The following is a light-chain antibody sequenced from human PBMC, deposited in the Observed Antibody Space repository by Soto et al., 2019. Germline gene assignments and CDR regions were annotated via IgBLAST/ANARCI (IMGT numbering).Light chain of an antibody. J-gene: IGLJ3*02. CDR2: GNN. CDR3: QSYDSSLSGSV. Sequence: QSVLTQPPSVSGAPGQRVTISCTGSSYDIGAGYHVHWYQQLPGTAPKLLIYGNNNRPSGVPDRFSGSKSGTSASLAITGLQAEYEADYYCQSYDSSLSGSVFGGGTKLTVL. CDR1: SYDIGAGYH. V-gene: IGLV1-40*01.